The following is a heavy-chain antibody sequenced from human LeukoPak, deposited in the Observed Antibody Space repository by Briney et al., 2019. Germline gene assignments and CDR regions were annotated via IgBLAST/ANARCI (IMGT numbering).Heavy chain of an antibody. V-gene: IGHV4-61*02. CDR2: IYSTGSA. D-gene: IGHD4-11*01. J-gene: IGHJ5*02. Sequence: NASQTLSLTCTVSGGSISSGSYYWSWIRQPAGKGLEWIGRIYSTGSARYNPSLESRVTISLDTSKNQLSLNLSSVTAADTAVYYCARHPLRRQFWYFDPWGQGTLVTVSS. CDR1: GGSISSGSYY. CDR3: ARHPLRRQFWYFDP.